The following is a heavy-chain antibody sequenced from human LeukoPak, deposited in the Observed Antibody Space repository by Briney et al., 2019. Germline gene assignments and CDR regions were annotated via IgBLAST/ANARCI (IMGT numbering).Heavy chain of an antibody. CDR3: CATVTHYYYYGMDV. J-gene: IGHJ6*02. V-gene: IGHV1-24*01. D-gene: IGHD4-11*01. Sequence: ASVKVSCKDSGYTLTELSMHWVRQAPGKGLEWMGGLDPEDGETIYAQKFQGRVTMTEDTSTDTAYMELSSLRSEDTAVYYCCATVTHYYYYGMDVWGQGTTVTVSS. CDR2: LDPEDGET. CDR1: GYTLTELS.